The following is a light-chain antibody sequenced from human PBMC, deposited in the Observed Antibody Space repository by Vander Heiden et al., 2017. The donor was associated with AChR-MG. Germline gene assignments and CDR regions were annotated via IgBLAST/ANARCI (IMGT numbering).Light chain of an antibody. J-gene: IGLJ3*02. CDR3: TSSAGDSTLEV. CDR2: DVF. V-gene: IGLV2-14*03. CDR1: SNDVGAYNF. Sequence: QSALTQPASVSGSPGQSITISCTGTSNDVGAYNFVSWFQQYPGKAPKLIIYDVFNRPSGVSERFSGSKSGNTASLTISGLQAEDEADYYCTSSAGDSTLEVFGGGTKVTVL.